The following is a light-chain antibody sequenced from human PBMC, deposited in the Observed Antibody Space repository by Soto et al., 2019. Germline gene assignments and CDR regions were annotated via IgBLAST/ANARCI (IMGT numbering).Light chain of an antibody. CDR2: DAS. CDR1: QSVSSN. V-gene: IGKV3-15*01. J-gene: IGKJ5*01. Sequence: IVMTQSPATLSVSPRERATLSCRASQSVSSNLAWYQQKPGQAPRLLIYDASTRATDIPARFSGSGSGTGFTLTISSLQSEEFAVYYCQQYNNWPITFGQGTRLEIK. CDR3: QQYNNWPIT.